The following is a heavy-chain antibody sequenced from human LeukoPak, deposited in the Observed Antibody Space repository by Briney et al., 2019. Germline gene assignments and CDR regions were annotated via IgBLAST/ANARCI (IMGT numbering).Heavy chain of an antibody. J-gene: IGHJ1*01. CDR1: GFTFSSYW. CDR2: INSDGSST. CDR3: ARLAAPGTGQYFQH. Sequence: GGSLRLSCAAPGFTFSSYWMHWVRQAPGKGLVWVSRINSDGSSTSYADSVKGRFTISRDNAKNSLYLQMNSLRAADTAVYYCARLAAPGTGQYFQHWGQGTLVTVSS. D-gene: IGHD6-13*01. V-gene: IGHV3-74*01.